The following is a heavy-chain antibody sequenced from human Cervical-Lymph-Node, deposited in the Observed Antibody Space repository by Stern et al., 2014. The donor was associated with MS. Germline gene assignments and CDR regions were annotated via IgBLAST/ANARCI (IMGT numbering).Heavy chain of an antibody. D-gene: IGHD2-8*02. CDR3: AKHACTGAACPFDL. V-gene: IGHV4-39*01. Sequence: QVQLQESGPGLVKPSETLSLTCAVSGDSISSYTHYWAWIRQPPGKGLEWIGSVYSSGPTSDTPPLRIPVTISVDTSKNPFPLGLTSVTAADTAVYYCAKHACTGAACPFDLWGQGTLVTVSS. CDR2: VYSSGPT. CDR1: GDSISSYTHY. J-gene: IGHJ4*02.